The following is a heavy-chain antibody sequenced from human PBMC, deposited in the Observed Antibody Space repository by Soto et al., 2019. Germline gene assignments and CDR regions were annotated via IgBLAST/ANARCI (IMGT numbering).Heavy chain of an antibody. J-gene: IGHJ4*02. V-gene: IGHV1-2*02. CDR2: IIPNSGGT. Sequence: QVQLVQSGAEVKKPGSSVKVSCKASGGTFSSYAISWVRQAPGQGLEWMGGIIPNSGGTNYAQKFQGRVTMTRDTSISTAYMELSRLRSDDTAVYYCARDDRRRGLAAAGIGYWGQGTLVTVSS. CDR3: ARDDRRRGLAAAGIGY. CDR1: GGTFSSYA. D-gene: IGHD6-13*01.